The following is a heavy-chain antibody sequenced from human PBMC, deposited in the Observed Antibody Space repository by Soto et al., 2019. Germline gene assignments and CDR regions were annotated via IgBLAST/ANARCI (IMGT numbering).Heavy chain of an antibody. CDR2: TYLGGSI. J-gene: IGHJ5*02. V-gene: IGHV4-59*01. CDR3: ATLPPRIVVTLLPIPT. Sequence: SETLSLTCSVSGGSISSGYWTWIRHPPGKGLEWIGYTYLGGSINYNPSLKSRVIISVDTAKNQFSLSLSSVTAADTAVYYCATLPPRIVVTLLPIPTWGPGILVTVSS. CDR1: GGSISSGY. D-gene: IGHD2-21*01.